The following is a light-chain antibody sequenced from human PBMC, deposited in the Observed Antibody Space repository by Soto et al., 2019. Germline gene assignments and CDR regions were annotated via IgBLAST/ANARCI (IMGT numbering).Light chain of an antibody. CDR1: QSLLHSNGYTY. V-gene: IGKV2-28*01. CDR3: LQGLQTPYT. CDR2: LGS. J-gene: IGKJ2*01. Sequence: DIVMTQSPLSLPVTPGEPASISCSSSQSLLHSNGYTYLDWYLQKPGQSPQLLIYLGSNRASGVPDRFSGSGSGTDFTLKISRVEAEDVGVYYCLQGLQTPYTFGQGTKLEIK.